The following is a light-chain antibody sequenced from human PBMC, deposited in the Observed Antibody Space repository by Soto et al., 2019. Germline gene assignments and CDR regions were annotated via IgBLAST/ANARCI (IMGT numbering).Light chain of an antibody. J-gene: IGLJ2*01. CDR3: QTWGTGSVV. CDR1: SGHSSYA. Sequence: QSVLTQSPSASASLGASVKLTCTLSSGHSSYAIAWYQQQPEKGPRYLMKLNSDGSHSKGDGIPDRFSGSSSGAERYLTISSLQSEDEADYSCQTWGTGSVVFGGGTKVTVL. V-gene: IGLV4-69*01. CDR2: LNSDGSH.